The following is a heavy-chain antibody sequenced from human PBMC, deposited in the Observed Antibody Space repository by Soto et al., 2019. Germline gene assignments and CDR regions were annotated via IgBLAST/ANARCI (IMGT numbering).Heavy chain of an antibody. D-gene: IGHD6-19*01. CDR3: TREGSWGWQWLDHDY. Sequence: GGSLRLSCTASGFTFGDYAMSWFRQAPGKGLEWVGFIRSKAYGGTTEYAASVKGRFTISRDDSKSIAYLQMNSLKTEDTAVYYCTREGSWGWQWLDHDYWGQGTLVTVSS. J-gene: IGHJ4*02. V-gene: IGHV3-49*03. CDR2: IRSKAYGGTT. CDR1: GFTFGDYA.